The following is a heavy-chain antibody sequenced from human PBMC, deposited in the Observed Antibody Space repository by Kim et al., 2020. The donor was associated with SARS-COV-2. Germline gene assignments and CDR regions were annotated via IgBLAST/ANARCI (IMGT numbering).Heavy chain of an antibody. V-gene: IGHV5-10-1*01. J-gene: IGHJ4*02. CDR2: IDPSDSYT. Sequence: GESLKISCKGSGYSFTSYWISWVRQMPGKGLEWMGRIDPSDSYTNYSPSFQGHVTISADKSISTAYLQWSSLKASDTAMYYCARHETGITANDDYWGQGTLVTVSS. CDR1: GYSFTSYW. CDR3: ARHETGITANDDY. D-gene: IGHD1-1*01.